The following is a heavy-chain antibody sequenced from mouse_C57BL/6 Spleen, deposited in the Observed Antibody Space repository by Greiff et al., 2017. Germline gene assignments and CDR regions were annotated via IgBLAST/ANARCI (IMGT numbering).Heavy chain of an antibody. CDR3: ARHSDRTFFDY. V-gene: IGHV5-9*01. CDR2: ISGGGGNT. CDR1: GFTFSSYT. Sequence: DVHLVESGGGLVKPGGSLKLSCAASGFTFSSYTMSWVRQTPEKRLEWVATISGGGGNTYYPDSVKGRFTISRDNAKNPLYLQMSSLRSEDTALYYCARHSDRTFFDYWGQGTTLTVSS. J-gene: IGHJ2*01.